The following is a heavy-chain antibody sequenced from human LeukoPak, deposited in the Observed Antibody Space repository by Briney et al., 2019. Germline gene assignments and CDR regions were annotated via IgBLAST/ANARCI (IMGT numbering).Heavy chain of an antibody. V-gene: IGHV4-39*01. CDR2: IYYSGST. Sequence: KDSETLSLTCTVSGGSISSSSYYWGWIRQPPGKGLEWIGSIYYSGSTYYNPSLKSRVTISVDTSKNQFSLKLSSVTAADTAVYYCGRANVVTAIDYWGQGTLVTVSS. CDR1: GGSISSSSYY. J-gene: IGHJ4*02. D-gene: IGHD2-21*02. CDR3: GRANVVTAIDY.